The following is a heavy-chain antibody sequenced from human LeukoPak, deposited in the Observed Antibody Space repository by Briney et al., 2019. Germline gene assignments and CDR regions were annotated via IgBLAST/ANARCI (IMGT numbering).Heavy chain of an antibody. CDR3: ARGPMAVARSDGYYFDY. J-gene: IGHJ4*02. CDR1: GYSFTSYW. V-gene: IGHV5-51*01. D-gene: IGHD6-19*01. CDR2: IYPGDSDT. Sequence: GESLKISCKGSGYSFTSYWIGWVRQMPGKGLEWMGIIYPGDSDTRYSPSFQGQVTISADKSISTAYLQWSSLKASDTAMYYCARGPMAVARSDGYYFDYWGQGTLVTVSS.